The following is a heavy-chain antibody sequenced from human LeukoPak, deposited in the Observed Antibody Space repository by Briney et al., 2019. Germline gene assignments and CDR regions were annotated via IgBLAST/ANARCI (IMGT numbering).Heavy chain of an antibody. D-gene: IGHD3-22*01. CDR1: GGSISSYY. CDR2: IYYSGST. J-gene: IGHJ4*02. Sequence: PSETLSLTCTVSGGSISSYYWSWIRQPPGKGLEWIGYIYYSGSTNYNPSLKSRVTISVDTSKNQFSLKLSSVTAADTAVYYCSRREDSGTSGYYGLWGQGTLVTVSS. CDR3: SRREDSGTSGYYGL. V-gene: IGHV4-59*08.